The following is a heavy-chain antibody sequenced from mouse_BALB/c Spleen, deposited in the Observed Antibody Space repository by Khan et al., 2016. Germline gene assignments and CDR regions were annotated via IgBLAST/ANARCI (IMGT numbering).Heavy chain of an antibody. CDR2: MNTYTGEP. CDR1: GYTFTNYG. V-gene: IGHV9-3-1*01. CDR3: ARDCDYDGDWYFDV. J-gene: IGHJ1*01. D-gene: IGHD2-4*01. Sequence: LVQSGPELKKPGETVKISCKASGYTFTNYGMNWVKQAPGEGLKWMGWMNTYTGEPTYADDFKGRFAFSLKTSARTAYLQINNLKNEDTATYFSARDCDYDGDWYFDVWGAGTTVTVSS.